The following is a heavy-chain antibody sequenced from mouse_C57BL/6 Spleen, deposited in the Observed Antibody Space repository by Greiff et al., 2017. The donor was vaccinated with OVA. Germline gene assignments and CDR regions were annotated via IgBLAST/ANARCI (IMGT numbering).Heavy chain of an antibody. D-gene: IGHD1-1*02. Sequence: EVQVVESGGDLVKPGGSLKLSCAASGFTFSSYGMSWVRQTPDKRLEWVATISSGGSYTYYPDSVKGRFTISRDNAKNTLYLQMSSLKSEDTAMYYCARHGWEAYFDYWGQGTTLTVSS. V-gene: IGHV5-6*01. CDR2: ISSGGSYT. J-gene: IGHJ2*01. CDR3: ARHGWEAYFDY. CDR1: GFTFSSYG.